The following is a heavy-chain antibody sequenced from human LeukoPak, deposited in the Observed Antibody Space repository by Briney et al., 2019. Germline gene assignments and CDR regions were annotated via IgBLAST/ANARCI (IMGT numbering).Heavy chain of an antibody. CDR1: GYTFTSHS. Sequence: ASVKLCSKSSGYTFTSHSISWMRPPPGQGLEWMGWNGAYNGDTKYAQKFQGRVTMTTDSSTTTAYMELRSLTSDDTAVYYCARDPSTSSSRYEQFTYWGQGTLVTVSS. V-gene: IGHV1-18*01. J-gene: IGHJ4*02. D-gene: IGHD6-13*01. CDR3: ARDPSTSSSRYEQFTY. CDR2: NGAYNGDT.